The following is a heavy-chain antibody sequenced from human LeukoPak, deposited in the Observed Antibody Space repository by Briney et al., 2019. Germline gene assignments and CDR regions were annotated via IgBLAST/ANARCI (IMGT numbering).Heavy chain of an antibody. Sequence: GGSLRLSCAASGFTFSNAWMSWVRQAPGKGLEWVGRIKSKTDGGTTDYAAPVKGRFTISRDDSKNTLYLQMNSLKTEDTAVYYCTTDVESGEGASRAFDIWGQGTMVTVSS. CDR3: TTDVESGEGASRAFDI. CDR2: IKSKTDGGTT. V-gene: IGHV3-15*01. J-gene: IGHJ3*02. CDR1: GFTFSNAW. D-gene: IGHD3-10*01.